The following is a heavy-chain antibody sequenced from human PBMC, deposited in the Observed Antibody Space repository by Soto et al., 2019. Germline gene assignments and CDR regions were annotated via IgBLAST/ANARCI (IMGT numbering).Heavy chain of an antibody. CDR1: GYTFTSYG. V-gene: IGHV1-18*01. Sequence: QVQLVQSGAEVKKPGASVKVSCKASGYTFTSYGISWVRQAPGQGLEWMGWISAYNGNTNYAQKLQGRVTMTTHTSTSTDYMELRSLRSDDTAVYYCATDQYVVVTAQLTGWFDPWGQGTLVTVSS. CDR2: ISAYNGNT. J-gene: IGHJ5*02. D-gene: IGHD2-21*02. CDR3: ATDQYVVVTAQLTGWFDP.